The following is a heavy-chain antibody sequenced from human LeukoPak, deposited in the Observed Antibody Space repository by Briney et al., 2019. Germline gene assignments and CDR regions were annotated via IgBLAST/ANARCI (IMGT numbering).Heavy chain of an antibody. CDR2: ISGSGGST. J-gene: IGHJ3*02. CDR3: AKRHPSGATSDAFDI. CDR1: GFTFSRYA. Sequence: PGGSLRLSCAASGFTFSRYAMSWVRQAPAKGLEGVSAISGSGGSTDYADSVRGRFTISRDNAKNTLYLQMESLRAEDTAVYYCAKRHPSGATSDAFDIWGQGTMVTVSS. D-gene: IGHD5-24*01. V-gene: IGHV3-23*01.